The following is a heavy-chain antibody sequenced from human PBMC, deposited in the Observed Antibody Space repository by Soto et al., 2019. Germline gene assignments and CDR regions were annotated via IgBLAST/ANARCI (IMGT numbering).Heavy chain of an antibody. Sequence: PGGSLRLSCAASGFTFSSYSMNWVRQAPGKGLEWVSSISSSSSYIYYADSVKGRFTISRDNAKNSLYLQMNSLRAEDTAVYYCARDQIVVVPAAPTQEDYYGTDVWGQGTTVTVSS. J-gene: IGHJ6*02. CDR1: GFTFSSYS. V-gene: IGHV3-21*01. D-gene: IGHD2-2*01. CDR2: ISSSSSYI. CDR3: ARDQIVVVPAAPTQEDYYGTDV.